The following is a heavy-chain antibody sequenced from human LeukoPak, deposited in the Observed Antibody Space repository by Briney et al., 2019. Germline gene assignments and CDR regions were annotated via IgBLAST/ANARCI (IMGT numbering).Heavy chain of an antibody. CDR2: ISNSGSSI. Sequence: GGSLRLSCAASGFIFSNYDMNWVRQAPGKGLEWISYISNSGSSIYYADSVKGRFTISRDNAKRSLYLQMNSLRAEDTAVYYCVKDSEATFDYWGQGTLVTVSS. V-gene: IGHV3-48*03. CDR3: VKDSEATFDY. CDR1: GFIFSNYD. J-gene: IGHJ4*02.